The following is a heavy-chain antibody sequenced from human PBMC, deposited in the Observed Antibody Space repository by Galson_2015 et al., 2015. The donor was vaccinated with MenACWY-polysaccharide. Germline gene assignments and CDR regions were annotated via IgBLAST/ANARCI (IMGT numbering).Heavy chain of an antibody. CDR2: IRNDEISK. CDR3: ARNPSRLDIAAASN. V-gene: IGHV3-30*02. Sequence: SLRLSCAASGFSFRGNGMHWVRQAPGKGLEWVALIRNDEISKHYIDAVKGRFTISRDNSKNTLYLQMNSLRPEDTAIYYCARNPSRLDIAAASNWAQGAMVPVSS. J-gene: IGHJ4*02. CDR1: GFSFRGNG. D-gene: IGHD6-13*01.